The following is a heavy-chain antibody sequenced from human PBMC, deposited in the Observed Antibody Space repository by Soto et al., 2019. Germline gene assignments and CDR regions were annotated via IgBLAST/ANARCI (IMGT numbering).Heavy chain of an antibody. CDR2: IYYSGST. D-gene: IGHD2-2*01. CDR3: ARLNIVVVPAALRRYYYYYMDV. CDR1: GGSIIIYY. V-gene: IGHV4-59*08. Sequence: ETLSLTCTVSGGSIIIYYCSWIRQPPGKGLEWIGYIYYSGSTNYNPSLKSRVTISVDTSKNQFSLKLSSVTAADTAVYYCARLNIVVVPAALRRYYYYYMDVWGKGTTVTVSS. J-gene: IGHJ6*03.